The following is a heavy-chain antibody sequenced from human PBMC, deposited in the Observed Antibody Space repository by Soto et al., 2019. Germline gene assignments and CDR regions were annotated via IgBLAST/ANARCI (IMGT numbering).Heavy chain of an antibody. CDR3: AKGPSVVVAATPYYFDY. V-gene: IGHV3-23*01. J-gene: IGHJ4*02. CDR1: GFTFSSYA. Sequence: EVQLLESGGGLVQPGGSLRLSCAASGFTFSSYAMSWVRQAPGKGLEWVSAISGSGGSTYYADSVKGRFTISRDNSKSTLDLQMNSLRAEDTSVYYCAKGPSVVVAATPYYFDYWGQGTLVTVSS. D-gene: IGHD2-15*01. CDR2: ISGSGGST.